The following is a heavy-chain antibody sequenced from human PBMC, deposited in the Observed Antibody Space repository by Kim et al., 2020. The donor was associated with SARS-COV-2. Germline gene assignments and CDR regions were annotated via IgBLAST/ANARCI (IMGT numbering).Heavy chain of an antibody. Sequence: GESLKISCKGSGYSFTSYWISWVRQMPGKGLEWMGRIDPSDSYTNYSPSFQGHVTISADKSISTAYLQWSSLKASDTAMYYCARLDGSMLGGLISPLGYCSGGSCYSGSDYWGQGTLVTVSS. CDR1: GYSFTSYW. D-gene: IGHD2-15*01. CDR3: ARLDGSMLGGLISPLGYCSGGSCYSGSDY. V-gene: IGHV5-10-1*01. CDR2: IDPSDSYT. J-gene: IGHJ4*02.